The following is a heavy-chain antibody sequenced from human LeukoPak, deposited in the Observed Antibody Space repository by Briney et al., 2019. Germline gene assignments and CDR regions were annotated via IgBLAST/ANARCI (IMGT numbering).Heavy chain of an antibody. CDR2: IIPIFGTA. D-gene: IGHD6-13*01. V-gene: IGHV1-69*06. J-gene: IGHJ4*02. CDR1: GGTFSSYA. Sequence: SVKVSCKASGGTFSSYAISWVQQAPGQGLEWMGGIIPIFGTANYAQKFQGRVTITADKSTSTAYMELSSLRSEDTAVYYCARDPRFPGTNPNEEQLAYFDYWGQGTLVTVSS. CDR3: ARDPRFPGTNPNEEQLAYFDY.